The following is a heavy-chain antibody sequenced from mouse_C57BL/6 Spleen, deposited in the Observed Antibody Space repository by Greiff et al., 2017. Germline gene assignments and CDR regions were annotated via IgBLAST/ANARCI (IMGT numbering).Heavy chain of an antibody. V-gene: IGHV2-2*01. J-gene: IGHJ2*01. Sequence: QVQLKESGPGLVQPSQSLSITCTVSGFSLTSYGVHWVRQSPGKGLEWLGVIWSGGSTDYNAAFISRLSISKDNSKSQVFFKMNSLQADDTAIYYCARNGGSTMVTTGDYFGYWGQGTTLTVSS. CDR3: ARNGGSTMVTTGDYFGY. CDR2: IWSGGST. D-gene: IGHD2-2*01. CDR1: GFSLTSYG.